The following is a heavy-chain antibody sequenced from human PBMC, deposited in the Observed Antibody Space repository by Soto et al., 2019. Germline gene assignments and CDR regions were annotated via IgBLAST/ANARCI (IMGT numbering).Heavy chain of an antibody. CDR2: ISYDGRNK. CDR1: GVMFSTFA. V-gene: IGHV3-30*04. Sequence: GGSLRLSCAAAGVMFSTFAMHWVRQAPGKGLEWVTSISYDGRNKYYADSVKGRFTISRDNSKNTLYMQMSSLRGDDTAMYYCARDLPAGFFDYWGRGTLVTVSS. CDR3: ARDLPAGFFDY. D-gene: IGHD6-25*01. J-gene: IGHJ4*02.